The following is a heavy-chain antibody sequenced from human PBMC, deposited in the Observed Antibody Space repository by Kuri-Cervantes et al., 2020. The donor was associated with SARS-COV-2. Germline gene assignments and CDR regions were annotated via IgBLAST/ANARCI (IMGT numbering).Heavy chain of an antibody. CDR3: AKDGAGAHDF. CDR1: GFKFSRTD. CDR2: ILYDGNNK. D-gene: IGHD4/OR15-4a*01. Sequence: GESLKISCAASGFKFSRTDMHWVRQAPGKGLEWVAFILYDGNNKKCIASGKGRFTISRDNSQNKLYLQMRSLRPEDTAMYYCAKDGAGAHDFWGQGTLVTVSS. V-gene: IGHV3-30*18. J-gene: IGHJ4*02.